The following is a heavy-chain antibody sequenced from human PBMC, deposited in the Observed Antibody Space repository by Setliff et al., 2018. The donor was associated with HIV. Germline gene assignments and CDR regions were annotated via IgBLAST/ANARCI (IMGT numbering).Heavy chain of an antibody. CDR3: VRERRRSPLSYGLDV. Sequence: PSETLSLTCTVSGGSISSGGYCWNWIRQYPVKGLEWIGHIYYNGRTLFNPALGTRLNMSVDTSENQFSLHLNSVTAADTAVYYCVRERRRSPLSYGLDVWGQGTTVTVS. V-gene: IGHV4-31*03. CDR1: GGSISSGGYC. CDR2: IYYNGRT. J-gene: IGHJ6*02.